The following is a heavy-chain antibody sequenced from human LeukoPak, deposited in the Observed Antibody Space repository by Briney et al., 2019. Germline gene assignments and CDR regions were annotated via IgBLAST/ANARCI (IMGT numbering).Heavy chain of an antibody. CDR2: FDPEDGET. V-gene: IGHV1-24*01. CDR3: ATVDFWSGQGAFDI. J-gene: IGHJ3*02. CDR1: GYTLTELS. D-gene: IGHD3-3*01. Sequence: ASVKVSCKVSGYTLTELSMHWVRQAPGKGLEWMGGFDPEDGETIYAQKFQGRVTMTEDTSTDTAYMELSSLRSEDTAVYYCATVDFWSGQGAFDIWGQGTMVTVSS.